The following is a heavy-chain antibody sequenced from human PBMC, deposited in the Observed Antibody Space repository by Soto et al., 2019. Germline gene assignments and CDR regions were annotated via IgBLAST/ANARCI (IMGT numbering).Heavy chain of an antibody. J-gene: IGHJ4*02. CDR3: ARVSTLGYCSGGSCYRIDS. V-gene: IGHV4-31*11. D-gene: IGHD2-15*01. CDR2: IYYSGNT. CDR1: GGSINSGGYY. Sequence: QVQLQESGPGLVKPSQTLSLTCAVSGGSINSGGYYWSWIRQHPGKGLEWIGCIYYSGNTYYNPSLKRRVTISVDASMNQFSLKLSSVTAADTAVYYCARVSTLGYCSGGSCYRIDSWGQGTLLTVSS.